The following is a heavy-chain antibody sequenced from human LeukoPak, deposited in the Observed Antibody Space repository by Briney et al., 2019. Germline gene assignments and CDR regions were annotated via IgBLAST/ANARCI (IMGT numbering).Heavy chain of an antibody. D-gene: IGHD2-21*01. CDR3: CGASFDY. V-gene: IGHV3-48*04. CDR1: GFDFITYS. CDR2: ISSSGSTI. J-gene: IGHJ4*02. Sequence: GGSLRLSCAASGFDFITYSMNWVRQAPGKGLEWISYISSSGSTIHYADSVKGRFTISRDNAKNSLYLQMNSPRADGTAVYYCCGASFDYWGQGALVTVSS.